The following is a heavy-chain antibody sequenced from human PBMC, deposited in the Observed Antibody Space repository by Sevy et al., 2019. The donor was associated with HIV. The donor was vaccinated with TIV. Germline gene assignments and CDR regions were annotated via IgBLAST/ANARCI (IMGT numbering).Heavy chain of an antibody. D-gene: IGHD2-15*01. CDR1: EFTFSSYA. J-gene: IGHJ6*02. Sequence: GGSLRLSCAASEFTFSSYAMNWVRQAPGKGLEWVSSISVSGRSTYYADSVEGRFTISRANSKNTLYLQMNSLRADDTAVYYCAKGFCSGGSCPRDYYYYGMDVWGQGTTVTVSS. CDR3: AKGFCSGGSCPRDYYYYGMDV. CDR2: ISVSGRST. V-gene: IGHV3-23*01.